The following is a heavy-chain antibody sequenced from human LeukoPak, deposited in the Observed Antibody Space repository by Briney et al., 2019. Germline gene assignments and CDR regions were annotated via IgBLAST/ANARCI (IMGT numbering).Heavy chain of an antibody. Sequence: ASVKVSCKASGYTFTNYDFNWLRQASGQGLEWMGWMNPNSGNTGYPQKFQGRVTITRNTSISTAYMELSSLTSDDTGVYYCARGPITMVRGVLGFWGQGTLVTVSS. CDR2: MNPNSGNT. CDR1: GYTFTNYD. J-gene: IGHJ4*02. D-gene: IGHD3-10*01. CDR3: ARGPITMVRGVLGF. V-gene: IGHV1-8*01.